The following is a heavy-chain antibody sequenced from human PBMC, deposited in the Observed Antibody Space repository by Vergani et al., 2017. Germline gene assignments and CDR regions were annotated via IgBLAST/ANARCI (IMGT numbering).Heavy chain of an antibody. CDR3: ARLKFEGTYYYFDY. V-gene: IGHV4-39*01. Sequence: QLQLQQSGPGLVKPSETLFLTCTVSADSISSGSYYWGWIRQPPGKSLEWIGSIYYSGLTYYNPSLKSRVTISVDTSKNQFSLKLSSVTAADTAVYYCARLKFEGTYYYFDYWGQGTLVTVSS. CDR2: IYYSGLT. D-gene: IGHD3-16*01. CDR1: ADSISSGSYY. J-gene: IGHJ4*02.